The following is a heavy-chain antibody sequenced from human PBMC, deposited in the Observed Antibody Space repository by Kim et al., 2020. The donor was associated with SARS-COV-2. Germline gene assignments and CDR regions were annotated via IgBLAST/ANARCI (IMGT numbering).Heavy chain of an antibody. CDR3: ARDAGAGGMDV. V-gene: IGHV4-59*01. D-gene: IGHD3-10*01. CDR1: GGSISSYY. Sequence: SETLSLTCTVSGGSISSYYWSWIRQPPGKGLEWIGYIYYSGSTNYNPSLKSRVTISVDTSKNQFSLKLSSVTAADTAVYYCARDAGAGGMDVWGQGTTVTVSS. CDR2: IYYSGST. J-gene: IGHJ6*02.